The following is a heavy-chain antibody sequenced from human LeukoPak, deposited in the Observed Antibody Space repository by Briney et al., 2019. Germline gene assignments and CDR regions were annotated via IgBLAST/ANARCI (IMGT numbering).Heavy chain of an antibody. V-gene: IGHV4-39*01. Sequence: SETLSLTCTASGGSISSSSYYWAWIRQPPGKGLEWIGSIYYSGSTYYNPSLKSRVTISVDTSKNQFSLKLSSVTAADTAVYYCARHLEMATIVGVTDYWGQGTLVTVSS. J-gene: IGHJ4*02. D-gene: IGHD5-24*01. CDR3: ARHLEMATIVGVTDY. CDR2: IYYSGST. CDR1: GGSISSSSYY.